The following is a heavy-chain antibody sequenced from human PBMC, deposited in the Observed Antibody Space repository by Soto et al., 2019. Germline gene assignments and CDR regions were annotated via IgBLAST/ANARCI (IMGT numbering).Heavy chain of an antibody. CDR3: AARGGWYPPRDYYYYYGMDV. D-gene: IGHD6-19*01. CDR2: IIPIFGTA. V-gene: IGHV1-69*13. CDR1: GGTFSSYA. Sequence: SVKVSCKASGGTFSSYAISWVRQAPGQGLEWMGGIIPIFGTADYAQKFQGRVTITADESTSTAYMELSSLRSEDTAVYYCAARGGWYPPRDYYYYYGMDVWGQGTTVTVSS. J-gene: IGHJ6*02.